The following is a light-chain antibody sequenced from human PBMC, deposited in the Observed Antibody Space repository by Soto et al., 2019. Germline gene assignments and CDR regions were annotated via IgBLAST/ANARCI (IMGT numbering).Light chain of an antibody. CDR2: AAS. CDR1: QGINNY. Sequence: DVQLTQSPSSLSASVRDRVTITCRASQGINNYLAWYQQKPGKVPNLLIYAASTLQSGVPSRFSGSASGTDFTLTISSLRPEDAATYYCQKFNSVPTFGGGTKVEI. V-gene: IGKV1-27*01. CDR3: QKFNSVPT. J-gene: IGKJ4*01.